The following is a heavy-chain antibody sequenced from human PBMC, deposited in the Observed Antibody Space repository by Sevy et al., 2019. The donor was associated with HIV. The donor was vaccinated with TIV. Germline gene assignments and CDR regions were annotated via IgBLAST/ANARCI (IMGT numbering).Heavy chain of an antibody. D-gene: IGHD6-6*01. CDR2: IRSKANSYAT. J-gene: IGHJ5*02. CDR1: GFTFSGSA. Sequence: GGSLRLSCAASGFTFSGSAMHWVRQASGKGLEWVGRIRSKANSYATAYAASVKGRFTISRDDSKNTAYLQMNSLKTXXXXXXXXXXXXXXXXXXSSNWFDPWGQGTLVTVSS. V-gene: IGHV3-73*01. CDR3: XXXXXXXXXXSSNWFDP.